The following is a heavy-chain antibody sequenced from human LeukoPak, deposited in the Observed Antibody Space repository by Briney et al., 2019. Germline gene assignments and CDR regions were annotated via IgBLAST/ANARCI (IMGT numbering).Heavy chain of an antibody. CDR3: ATHDHFVVVPDEDHSHNGLDV. CDR1: GYTLTELS. V-gene: IGHV1-24*01. J-gene: IGHJ6*02. D-gene: IGHD2-2*01. CDR2: FEAEDGER. Sequence: ASVKVSCKVSGYTLTELSMHWVRQAPGKGLEWMGSFEAEDGERIYAQKFEGRVIMTEDTSTDTAYMEMSRLTSEDTAVYYCATHDHFVVVPDEDHSHNGLDVWGQGTTVIVSS.